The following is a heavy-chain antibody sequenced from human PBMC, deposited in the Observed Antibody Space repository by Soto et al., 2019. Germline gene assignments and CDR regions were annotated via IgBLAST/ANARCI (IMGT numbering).Heavy chain of an antibody. CDR2: IWYDGSNK. J-gene: IGHJ4*02. CDR3: ARDPGAYCGSGADY. Sequence: QVQLVESGGGVVQPGRSLRLSCAASGFTFSSYGMHWVRQAPGKGLEWVAVIWYDGSNKYYADSVKGRFTISRDNSKNTLYLQMNSLRAEDTAVYYCARDPGAYCGSGADYWGQGTLVTVSS. D-gene: IGHD3-10*01. CDR1: GFTFSSYG. V-gene: IGHV3-33*01.